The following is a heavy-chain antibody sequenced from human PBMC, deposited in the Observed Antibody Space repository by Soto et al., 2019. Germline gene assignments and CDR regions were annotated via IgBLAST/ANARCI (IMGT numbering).Heavy chain of an antibody. CDR3: ARDRSSYFDY. CDR2: IWYDGSHT. Sequence: GGSLRLSCVASGFTFSSYGMHWVRQAPGKGLEWVAVIWYDGSHTYYADSVKGRFTISRDNSRNTLYLQMNSLRAEDTAVYYCARDRSSYFDYWGQGALVTVSS. V-gene: IGHV3-33*01. CDR1: GFTFSSYG. J-gene: IGHJ4*02.